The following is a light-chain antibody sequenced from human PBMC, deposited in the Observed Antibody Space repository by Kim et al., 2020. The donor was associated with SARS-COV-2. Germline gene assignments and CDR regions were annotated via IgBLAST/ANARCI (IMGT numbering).Light chain of an antibody. Sequence: SSELTQDPAVSVALGQTVRIKCQGDSLRTYYASWYQQKPGQAPVLVIYGKNNRPSGIPDRFSGSSSGNTASLTITGAQAEDEADYYCQSRDSSGKVVFGGGTQLTVL. CDR3: QSRDSSGKVV. V-gene: IGLV3-19*01. CDR1: SLRTYY. J-gene: IGLJ2*01. CDR2: GKN.